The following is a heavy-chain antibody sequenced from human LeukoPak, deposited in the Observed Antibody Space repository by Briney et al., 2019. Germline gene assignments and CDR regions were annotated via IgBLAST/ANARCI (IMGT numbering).Heavy chain of an antibody. V-gene: IGHV1-2*02. CDR1: GYSFTGYC. CDR3: ARDPGIAVSGKYLQH. J-gene: IGHJ1*01. CDR2: FKLNSGDT. Sequence: AAVKLSCKSSGYSFTGYCMHWVRQAPGQGLEWMGWFKLNSGDTNYAHKVQGRVTMTRDTSISTTYMEVRRLRSDDTAVYYCARDPGIAVSGKYLQHWGQGTLVTVSS. D-gene: IGHD6-19*01.